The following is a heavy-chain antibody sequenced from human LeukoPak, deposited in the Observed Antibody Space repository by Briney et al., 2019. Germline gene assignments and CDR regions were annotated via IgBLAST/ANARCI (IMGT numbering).Heavy chain of an antibody. V-gene: IGHV4-34*01. J-gene: IGHJ4*02. D-gene: IGHD5-18*01. CDR1: GGSFSGYY. CDR3: ARGPLDTAMGGIFDY. Sequence: PSETLSLTCAVYGGSFSGYYWSWIRQPPGKGLEWIGEINHSGSTNYNPSLKSRVSISVDTSKNQFSLKLSSVTAAGTAVYYCARGPLDTAMGGIFDYWGQGTLVTVSS. CDR2: INHSGST.